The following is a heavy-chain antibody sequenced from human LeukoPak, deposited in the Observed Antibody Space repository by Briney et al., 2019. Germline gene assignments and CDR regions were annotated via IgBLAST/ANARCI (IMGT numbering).Heavy chain of an antibody. CDR3: ARVPQLPSSLDY. J-gene: IGHJ4*02. CDR2: IYSSGTT. Sequence: GGSLRLSCVASGFTVSSNYMSWVRRAPGKGLEWVSVIYSSGTTYYADSVKGRFTISRDNSKNTLYLQMNSLRAEDTAVYYCARVPQLPSSLDYWGQGTLVTVSS. CDR1: GFTVSSNY. V-gene: IGHV3-53*01. D-gene: IGHD1-26*01.